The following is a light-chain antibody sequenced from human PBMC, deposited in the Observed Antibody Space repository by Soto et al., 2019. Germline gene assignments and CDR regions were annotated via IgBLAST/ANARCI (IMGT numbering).Light chain of an antibody. V-gene: IGKV3-20*01. CDR1: QSVSSTY. CDR3: QHYGSLVLT. J-gene: IGKJ4*01. CDR2: GAS. Sequence: EIVWTQSPGTLYLSPGERATLSCRASQSVSSTYLAWYQQKPGQAPRLLIYGASSRATGIPDRFSGSGSGTDFTLTISRLESEDFAVYYCQHYGSLVLTFGGGTKVEIK.